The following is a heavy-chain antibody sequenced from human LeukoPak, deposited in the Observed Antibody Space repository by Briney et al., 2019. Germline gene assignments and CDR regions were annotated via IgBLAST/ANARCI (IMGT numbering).Heavy chain of an antibody. CDR2: ISYDGSNK. D-gene: IGHD6-19*01. CDR3: ARDVAGYFDY. J-gene: IGHJ4*02. CDR1: GFTFSSYA. V-gene: IGHV3-30-3*01. Sequence: GGSLRLSCAASGFTFSSYAMDWVRQAPGKGLEWVAVISYDGSNKYYADSVKGRFTISRDNSKNTLYLQMNSLRAEDTAVYYCARDVAGYFDYWGQGTLVTVSS.